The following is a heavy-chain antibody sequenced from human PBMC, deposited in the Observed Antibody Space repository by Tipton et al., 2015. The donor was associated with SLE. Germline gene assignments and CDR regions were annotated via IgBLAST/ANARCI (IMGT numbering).Heavy chain of an antibody. CDR1: GGSISGYY. Sequence: TLSLTCTVSGGSISGYYWTWIRQPPGKGLEWIGYIFPSGSTNYNPSLKSRVTISVDTSKNQFSLKLTSMTAADTAVYYCARYTVGTMEDPWGQGILVTVSS. CDR2: IFPSGST. V-gene: IGHV4-4*08. D-gene: IGHD4-11*01. CDR3: ARYTVGTMEDP. J-gene: IGHJ5*02.